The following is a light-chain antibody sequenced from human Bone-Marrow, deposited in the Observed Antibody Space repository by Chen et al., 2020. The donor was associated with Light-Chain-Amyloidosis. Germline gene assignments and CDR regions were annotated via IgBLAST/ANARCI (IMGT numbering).Light chain of an antibody. CDR1: SGSIATNY. Sequence: NFMLTQPHSVSESPGKTVIISCTRSSGSIATNYVQWYQQRPSSSPTTVIYEDDQRPSGVPDRFSGSIDRSSNSASLTISGLETEDEADYYCQSYQGSSQGVFGGWTKLTVL. CDR3: QSYQGSSQGV. V-gene: IGLV6-57*01. CDR2: EDD. J-gene: IGLJ3*02.